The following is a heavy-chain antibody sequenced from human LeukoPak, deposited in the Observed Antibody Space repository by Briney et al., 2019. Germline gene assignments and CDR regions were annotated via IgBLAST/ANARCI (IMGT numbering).Heavy chain of an antibody. CDR3: ARVFPSPPFDY. CDR2: IYYSGST. J-gene: IGHJ4*02. V-gene: IGHV4-59*01. CDR1: GDSMSSYY. D-gene: IGHD2-2*01. Sequence: PSETLSLTCTGSGDSMSSYYWSWIRQPPGKGLEWIGYIYYSGSTNYNPSLKSRLTISVDTSKNQFSLRLSSVTAADTAVYYCARVFPSPPFDYWGQGTLVTVSS.